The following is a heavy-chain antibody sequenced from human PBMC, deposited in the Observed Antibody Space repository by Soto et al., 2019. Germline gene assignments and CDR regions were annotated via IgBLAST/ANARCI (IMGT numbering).Heavy chain of an antibody. D-gene: IGHD2-15*01. J-gene: IGHJ6*02. Sequence: SETLSLTCTVSGGSISSGGYYWGWIRQHPGKGLEWIGYIYYSGSTYYNPSLRSRVTISVDTSKNQFSLKLSSVTAADTAVYYCARKRKGYCSGGSCYGGYPGMAVWGQGTTVTVFS. CDR2: IYYSGST. CDR3: ARKRKGYCSGGSCYGGYPGMAV. V-gene: IGHV4-31*03. CDR1: GGSISSGGYY.